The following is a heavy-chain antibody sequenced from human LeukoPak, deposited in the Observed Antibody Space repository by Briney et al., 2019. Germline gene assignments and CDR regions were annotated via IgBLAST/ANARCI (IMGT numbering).Heavy chain of an antibody. CDR1: GFSFSDYY. J-gene: IGHJ3*02. Sequence: GGSLRLSCAAFGFSFSDYYMSWIRQAAGKGLEWVSYISSSGSTIYYADSVKGRFTISRDNSNDALYLQMNSLKTEDTAIYYCASWTQSGHEWQNGGAFDTWGQGTVVTVSS. CDR3: ASWTQSGHEWQNGGAFDT. V-gene: IGHV3-11*04. CDR2: ISSSGSTI. D-gene: IGHD5-12*01.